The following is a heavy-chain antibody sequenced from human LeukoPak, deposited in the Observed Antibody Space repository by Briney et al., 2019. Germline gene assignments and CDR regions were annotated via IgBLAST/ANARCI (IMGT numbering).Heavy chain of an antibody. CDR1: GGSVSSGSYY. V-gene: IGHV4-61*01. D-gene: IGHD3-22*01. Sequence: SETLSLTCTVSGGSVSSGSYYRNWIRQPPGKGLEWIGYIYSTGSTNHNPSLKSRVTISVDTSKNQFSLKLSSVTAADTAMYYCARLVRDYYDGSPYSYWYRDRWGRGTLVSVSS. CDR3: ARLVRDYYDGSPYSYWYRDR. CDR2: IYSTGST. J-gene: IGHJ2*01.